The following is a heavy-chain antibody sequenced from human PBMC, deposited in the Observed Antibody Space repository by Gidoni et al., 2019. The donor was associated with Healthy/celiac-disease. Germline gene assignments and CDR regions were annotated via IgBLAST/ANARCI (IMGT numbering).Heavy chain of an antibody. CDR1: GFTFRGYA. J-gene: IGHJ4*02. CDR2: ISGSGGST. Sequence: EVQLLESGGGLVQPGGSLRLSCAASGFTFRGYAMSWVRQAPGKGLEWVSAISGSGGSTYYADSVKGRFTISRDNSKNTLYLQMNSLRAEDTAVYYCAKTTSGSGWIPGYYYFDYWGQGTLVTVSS. D-gene: IGHD6-19*01. V-gene: IGHV3-23*01. CDR3: AKTTSGSGWIPGYYYFDY.